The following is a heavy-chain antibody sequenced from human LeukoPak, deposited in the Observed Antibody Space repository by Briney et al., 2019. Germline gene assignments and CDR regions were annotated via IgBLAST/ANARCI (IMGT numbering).Heavy chain of an antibody. CDR3: ARGDCISSSCNSFYGMDV. V-gene: IGHV4-39*01. CDR1: GGSISSSRYY. D-gene: IGHD2-2*01. Sequence: PETLSLTCTVSGGSISSSRYYWGWIRQPPGKGLDWIGSISYSGSTYYNSSLKSRLTISVDTSKNQFSLRLSSVTAADTAVYYCARGDCISSSCNSFYGMDVWGQGTTVTVSS. CDR2: ISYSGST. J-gene: IGHJ6*02.